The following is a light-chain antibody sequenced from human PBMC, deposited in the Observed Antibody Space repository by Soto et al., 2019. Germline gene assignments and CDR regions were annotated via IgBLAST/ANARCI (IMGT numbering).Light chain of an antibody. J-gene: IGKJ2*01. Sequence: EIVLTQSPGTLSLSPGESATLSCRASQSVSSSSLAWYQQKPGPAPRLLIYGASSRATGIPDRFSGSGSGTDFTLTISRLEPEDFAEYYYQHYGSSPYTVGQGTKVEIK. V-gene: IGKV3-20*01. CDR2: GAS. CDR1: QSVSSSS. CDR3: QHYGSSPYT.